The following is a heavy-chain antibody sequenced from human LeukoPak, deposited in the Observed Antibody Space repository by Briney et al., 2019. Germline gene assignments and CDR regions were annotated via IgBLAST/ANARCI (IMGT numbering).Heavy chain of an antibody. V-gene: IGHV3-20*01. CDR2: INWNGGGT. D-gene: IGHD1-14*01. CDR3: VRAVTGYYYYGMDV. J-gene: IGHJ6*02. Sequence: PGGSLRLSCAASGFTFSSYAMSWVRQAPGKGLEWVSGINWNGGGTGYGDSVKGRFTISRDNAKNSLYLQMNSLRAEDTALYHCVRAVTGYYYYGMDVWGQGTTVTVSS. CDR1: GFTFSSYA.